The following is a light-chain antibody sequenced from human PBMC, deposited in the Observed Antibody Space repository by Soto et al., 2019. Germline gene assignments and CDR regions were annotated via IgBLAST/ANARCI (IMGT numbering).Light chain of an antibody. CDR2: GNS. Sequence: QSVLTQPPSVSGAPGQRVTISCTGSSSNIGAGYDVHWYQQLPGTAPKLLIYGNSNRPSGVPDRFSASKSDTSASLAISGLRSDDEADYYCATWDNRLSGPVFGGGTKLTVL. V-gene: IGLV1-40*01. CDR1: SSNIGAGYD. J-gene: IGLJ3*02. CDR3: ATWDNRLSGPV.